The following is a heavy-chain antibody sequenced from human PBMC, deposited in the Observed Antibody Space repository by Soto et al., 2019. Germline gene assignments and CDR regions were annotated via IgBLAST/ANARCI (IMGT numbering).Heavy chain of an antibody. Sequence: PETLSLTCSVSGSSIDYFYWIWLRQPPGKGLEWIGFVSYSGSTSYNPSLKSRVTMSVDRTKNQFSLNLSSMTAADTAIYFCARDASELLGCSDYWGQGTLVTVSS. J-gene: IGHJ4*02. V-gene: IGHV4-59*01. D-gene: IGHD2-15*01. CDR1: GSSIDYFY. CDR2: VSYSGST. CDR3: ARDASELLGCSDY.